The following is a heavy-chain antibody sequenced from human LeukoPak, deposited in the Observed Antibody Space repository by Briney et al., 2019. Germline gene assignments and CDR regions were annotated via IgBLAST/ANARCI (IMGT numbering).Heavy chain of an antibody. Sequence: SETLSLTCTVSGGSISNYYWSWIRQPPGKGLEWIGEINHSGSTNYNPSLKSRVTISVDTSKNQFSLKLSSVTAADTAVYYCARVGAAAGDQDFDYWGQGTLVTVSS. V-gene: IGHV4-34*01. CDR2: INHSGST. CDR3: ARVGAAAGDQDFDY. J-gene: IGHJ4*02. D-gene: IGHD6-13*01. CDR1: GGSISNYY.